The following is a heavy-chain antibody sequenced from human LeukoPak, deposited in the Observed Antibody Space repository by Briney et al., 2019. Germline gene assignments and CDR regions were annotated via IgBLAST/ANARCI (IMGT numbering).Heavy chain of an antibody. V-gene: IGHV4-61*01. CDR1: GGSISSSSYY. D-gene: IGHD5-18*01. Sequence: EPSETLSHTCTVSGGSISSSSYYWSWIRQPPGKGLEWIGYIYYSGSTNYNPSLKSRVTISVDTSKNQFSLKLSSVTAADTAVYYCARSLEELWGGYYFDYWGQGTLVTVSS. CDR3: ARSLEELWGGYYFDY. J-gene: IGHJ4*02. CDR2: IYYSGST.